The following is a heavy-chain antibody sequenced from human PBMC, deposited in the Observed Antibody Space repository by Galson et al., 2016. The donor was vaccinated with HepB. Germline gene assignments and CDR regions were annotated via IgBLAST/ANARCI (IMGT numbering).Heavy chain of an antibody. Sequence: SLRLSCAASGFTFGCYAMTWVRQAPGKGLGWVSSISGNGRSTYYADSVKGRFTISRDNAKSSLSLQMNSLRTEDTAIYYCAREGAVAGTGFDYWGQGTLVTVSS. V-gene: IGHV3-23*01. CDR2: ISGNGRST. D-gene: IGHD6-19*01. CDR1: GFTFGCYA. J-gene: IGHJ4*02. CDR3: AREGAVAGTGFDY.